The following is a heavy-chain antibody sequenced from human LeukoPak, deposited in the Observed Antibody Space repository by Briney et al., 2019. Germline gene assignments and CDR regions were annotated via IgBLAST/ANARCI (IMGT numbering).Heavy chain of an antibody. Sequence: GGSLRLSCAASGFTVSSNYMSWVRQAPGKGLEWVSVIYSGGSTYYADSVKGRFTISRDNSKNTLYLQMNSLRAEDTAVYYCARADWYPDAFDIWGQGTMVTVSS. CDR1: GFTVSSNY. D-gene: IGHD3-9*01. CDR2: IYSGGST. V-gene: IGHV3-53*01. J-gene: IGHJ3*02. CDR3: ARADWYPDAFDI.